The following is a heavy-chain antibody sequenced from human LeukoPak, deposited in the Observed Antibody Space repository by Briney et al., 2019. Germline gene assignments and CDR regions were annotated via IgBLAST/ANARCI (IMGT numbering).Heavy chain of an antibody. J-gene: IGHJ4*02. V-gene: IGHV4-59*01. CDR1: GGSISSYY. Sequence: SETLSLTCTVSGGSISSYYWSWIRQPPGKGLEWIGYIYYSGSTNYNPSLKSRVTISVDTSKNQFSLKLSSVTAADTAVYYCARDRTGESSSWFDYWGQGTLVTVSS. CDR3: ARDRTGESSSWFDY. D-gene: IGHD6-13*01. CDR2: IYYSGST.